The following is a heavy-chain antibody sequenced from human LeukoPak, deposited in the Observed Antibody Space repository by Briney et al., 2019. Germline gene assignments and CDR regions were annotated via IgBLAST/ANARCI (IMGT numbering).Heavy chain of an antibody. Sequence: GGSLRLPCAASGFSFSSYGMYWVRQAPGKGLEWVAFIRYDGSKKYYADSVKGRFTISRDNSKNTVYLQMNSLRPDDTAVYYCAKEGRYGEYLHYWGQGTLVTVSS. CDR3: AKEGRYGEYLHY. D-gene: IGHD4-17*01. J-gene: IGHJ4*02. CDR1: GFSFSSYG. CDR2: IRYDGSKK. V-gene: IGHV3-30*02.